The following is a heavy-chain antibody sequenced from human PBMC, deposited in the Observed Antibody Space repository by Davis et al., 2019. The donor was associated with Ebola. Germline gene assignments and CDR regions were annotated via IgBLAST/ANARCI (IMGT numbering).Heavy chain of an antibody. V-gene: IGHV3-48*03. D-gene: IGHD3-22*01. CDR3: ARGGSYYDSSGYPFDY. Sequence: GESLKISCAVSGFTFSSYEMNWVRQAPGKGLEWVSYISSSATTIYYVDSVKGRFTISRDDAKNSLYLQMNSLRAEDTAVYYCARGGSYYDSSGYPFDYWGQGTLVTVSS. CDR1: GFTFSSYE. J-gene: IGHJ4*02. CDR2: ISSSATTI.